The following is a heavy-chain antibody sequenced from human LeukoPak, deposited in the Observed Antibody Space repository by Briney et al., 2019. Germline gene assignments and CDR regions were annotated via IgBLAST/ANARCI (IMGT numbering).Heavy chain of an antibody. Sequence: GRSLRLSCAASGFTFSSYAMHWVRQAPGKGLEWVAVISYDGSNKYYADSVKGRFTISRDNSKNTLYLQMNSLRAEGTAVYYCARDRGFDYWGQGTLVTVSS. CDR1: GFTFSSYA. J-gene: IGHJ4*02. V-gene: IGHV3-30*04. CDR2: ISYDGSNK. CDR3: ARDRGFDY.